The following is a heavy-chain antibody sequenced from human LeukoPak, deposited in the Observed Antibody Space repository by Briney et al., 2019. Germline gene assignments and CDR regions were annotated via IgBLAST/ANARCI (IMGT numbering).Heavy chain of an antibody. CDR1: GFTFSSFA. V-gene: IGHV3-23*01. D-gene: IGHD3-10*01. CDR2: ISSSGGAT. CDR3: ARLWFGESH. J-gene: IGHJ4*02. Sequence: GGSLRLSCAASGFTFSSFAMSWVRQAPGKGLEWVSTISSSGGATYYADSVKGRFTISRDNSNNALYLQMNSPRAEDTAVYYCARLWFGESHWGQGTLVTVSS.